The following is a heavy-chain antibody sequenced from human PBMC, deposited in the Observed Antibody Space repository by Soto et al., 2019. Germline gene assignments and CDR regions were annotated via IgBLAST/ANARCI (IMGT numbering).Heavy chain of an antibody. V-gene: IGHV3-23*01. CDR3: ARGRYLDCSENGVANLPFDH. Sequence: EVQLLESGGALVQPGGSLRLSCAASGFTFNSYVMTWVRQAPGEGLEWVSSISRSGRGSAYYAYAVKGPFTISRDNSENTLFLQMNNLRDEDTALSYCARGRYLDCSENGVANLPFDHWGLGTMVTVSA. CDR2: ISRSGRGSA. D-gene: IGHD2-15*01. J-gene: IGHJ4*02. CDR1: GFTFNSYV.